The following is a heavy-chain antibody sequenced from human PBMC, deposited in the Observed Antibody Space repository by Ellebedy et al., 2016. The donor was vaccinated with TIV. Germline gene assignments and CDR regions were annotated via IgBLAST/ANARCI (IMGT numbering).Heavy chain of an antibody. D-gene: IGHD3-22*01. J-gene: IGHJ6*02. CDR3: ASDYYDSSGYYYYGMDV. V-gene: IGHV3-74*01. Sequence: GGSLRLSXAASGFTFSSYWMHWVRQAPGKGLVWVSRINSDGSSTSYADSVKGRFTISRDNAKNTLYLQMNSLRAEDTAVYYCASDYYDSSGYYYYGMDVWGQGTTVTVSS. CDR2: INSDGSST. CDR1: GFTFSSYW.